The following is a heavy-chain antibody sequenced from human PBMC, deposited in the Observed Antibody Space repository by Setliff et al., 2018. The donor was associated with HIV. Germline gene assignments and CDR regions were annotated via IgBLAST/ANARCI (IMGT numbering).Heavy chain of an antibody. CDR3: ARDEDGYNHFDF. V-gene: IGHV3-48*03. J-gene: IGHJ4*02. CDR2: ITGSGDTI. Sequence: GGSLRLSCAASGFTFSNYEMSWVRQAPGKGPEWVSYITGSGDTIYYADSVKGRFTMSRDNAKDSVYLQMNSLRVEDTAVYYCARDEDGYNHFDFWGQGTLVTVSS. D-gene: IGHD5-12*01. CDR1: GFTFSNYE.